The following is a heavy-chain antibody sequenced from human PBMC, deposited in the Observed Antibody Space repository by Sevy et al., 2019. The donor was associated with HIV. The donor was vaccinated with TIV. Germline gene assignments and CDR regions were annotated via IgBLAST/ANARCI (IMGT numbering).Heavy chain of an antibody. Sequence: GGSLRLSCAASGFTFDDYAMHWVRQAPGQGLEWVSGISWNSGSIGYADSVKGRFTISRDNAKNSLYLQMNSLRAEDTALYYCAKQYSGYGFGGFDYWGQGTLVTVSS. CDR1: GFTFDDYA. CDR2: ISWNSGSI. V-gene: IGHV3-9*01. D-gene: IGHD5-12*01. CDR3: AKQYSGYGFGGFDY. J-gene: IGHJ4*02.